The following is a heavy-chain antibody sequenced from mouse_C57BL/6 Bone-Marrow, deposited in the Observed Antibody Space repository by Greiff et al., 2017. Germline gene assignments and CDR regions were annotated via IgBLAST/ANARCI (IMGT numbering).Heavy chain of an antibody. CDR3: ITTVVADAMDY. V-gene: IGHV5-9-1*02. D-gene: IGHD1-1*01. CDR1: GFTFSSYA. CDR2: ISSGGDYI. J-gene: IGHJ4*01. Sequence: EVQGVESGEGLVKPGGSLKLSCAASGFTFSSYAMSWVRQTPEKRLEWVAYISSGGDYIYYADTVKGRFTISRDNARNTLYLQMSSLKSEDTAMYYCITTVVADAMDYWGQGTSVTVSS.